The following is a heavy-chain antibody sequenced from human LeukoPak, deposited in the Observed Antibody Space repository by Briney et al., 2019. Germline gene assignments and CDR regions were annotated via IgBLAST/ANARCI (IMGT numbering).Heavy chain of an antibody. CDR2: IYYSGST. D-gene: IGHD3-22*01. Sequence: SETLSLTCTVSGGSISSYYWSWIRQPPGKGLEWIGYIYYSGSTNYNPSLKSRVTISVDTSKNQFSLKLSSVTAADTAVYYCARDRRYYDSSGLDAFDIWGQGTMVTVSS. J-gene: IGHJ3*02. V-gene: IGHV4-59*12. CDR3: ARDRRYYDSSGLDAFDI. CDR1: GGSISSYY.